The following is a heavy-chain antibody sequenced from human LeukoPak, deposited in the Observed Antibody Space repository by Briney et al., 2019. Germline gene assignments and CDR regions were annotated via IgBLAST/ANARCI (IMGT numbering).Heavy chain of an antibody. CDR3: AKGRSGSHV. D-gene: IGHD1-26*01. J-gene: IGHJ3*01. Sequence: GGSLRLSCAASGFTFGSYGMHWVRQAPGKGLEWVAVISYDGSNKYYADSVKGRFTISRDNSKNTPYLQMNSLRAEDTAVYYCAKGRSGSHVWGQGTMVSVSS. V-gene: IGHV3-30*18. CDR2: ISYDGSNK. CDR1: GFTFGSYG.